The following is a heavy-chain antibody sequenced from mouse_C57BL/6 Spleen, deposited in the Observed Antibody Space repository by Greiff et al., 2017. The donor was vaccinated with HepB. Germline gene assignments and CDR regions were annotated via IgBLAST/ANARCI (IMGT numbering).Heavy chain of an antibody. J-gene: IGHJ4*01. V-gene: IGHV14-3*01. CDR3: ARDFYYYGSSYPYYAMDY. CDR2: IDPANGNT. D-gene: IGHD1-1*01. Sequence: EVKLQESVAELVRPGASVKLSCTASGFNIKNTYMHWVKQRPEQGLEWIGRIDPANGNTKYAPKFQGKATITADTSSNTAYLQLSSLTSEDTAIYYCARDFYYYGSSYPYYAMDYWGQGTSVTVSS. CDR1: GFNIKNTY.